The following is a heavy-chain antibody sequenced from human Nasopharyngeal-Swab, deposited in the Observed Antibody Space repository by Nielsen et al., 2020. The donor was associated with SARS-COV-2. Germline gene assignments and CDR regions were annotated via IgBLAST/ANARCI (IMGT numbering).Heavy chain of an antibody. CDR2: IYYSGST. CDR3: AIGGGGSYYYGMDV. D-gene: IGHD3-16*01. Sequence: WIRQPLGKGLEWIGYIYYSGSTNYNPSLKSRVTISVDTSKNQFSLKLSSVTAADTAVYYCAIGGGGSYYYGMDVWGQGTTVTVSS. V-gene: IGHV4-59*01. J-gene: IGHJ6*02.